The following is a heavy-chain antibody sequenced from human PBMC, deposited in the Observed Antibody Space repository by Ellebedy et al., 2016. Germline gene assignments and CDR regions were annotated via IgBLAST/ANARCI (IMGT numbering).Heavy chain of an antibody. D-gene: IGHD3-22*01. CDR2: IKQDGSEK. CDR1: GFTFSTYW. CDR3: ARTTYYYDNSGRGPFDS. Sequence: GESLKISXGTSGFTFSTYWMTWVRQAPGKGLEWVANIKQDGSEKYYVDSVKGRFTISRDNAKNSLYLQMNSLRAEDTAVYYCARTTYYYDNSGRGPFDSWGQGTLVSVSS. V-gene: IGHV3-7*01. J-gene: IGHJ4*02.